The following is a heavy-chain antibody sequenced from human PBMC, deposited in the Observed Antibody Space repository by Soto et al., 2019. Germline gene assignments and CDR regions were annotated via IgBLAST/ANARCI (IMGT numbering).Heavy chain of an antibody. CDR1: GFTFKSYG. Sequence: PWGSLRLSCAASGFTFKSYGMHWVRQAPGNGLEWVAFISYDGSNKYYADSVKGRFTISRDNSSNTLYLQMNSLRAEETAVYYCAKHRTPLPTFDYGDYFDYWGPGTLVTVSS. CDR3: AKHRTPLPTFDYGDYFDY. D-gene: IGHD4-17*01. CDR2: ISYDGSNK. J-gene: IGHJ4*02. V-gene: IGHV3-30*18.